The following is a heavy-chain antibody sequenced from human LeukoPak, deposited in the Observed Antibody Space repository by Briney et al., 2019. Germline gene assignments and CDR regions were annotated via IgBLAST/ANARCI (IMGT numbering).Heavy chain of an antibody. V-gene: IGHV3-53*01. CDR3: AKDHVLIPMAGTDDAFDI. Sequence: GGSLRLSCAASAFMVSDNDMTWVRQAPGKGLEWVSVIYSGGSTKYADSVKGRFTISRDNSKNTLYLQMNSLRAEDTAVYYCAKDHVLIPMAGTDDAFDIWGQGTMVTVSS. D-gene: IGHD6-19*01. J-gene: IGHJ3*02. CDR2: IYSGGST. CDR1: AFMVSDND.